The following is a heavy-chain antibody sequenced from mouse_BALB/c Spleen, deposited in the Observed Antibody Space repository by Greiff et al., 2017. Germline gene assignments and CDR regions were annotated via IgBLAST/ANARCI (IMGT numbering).Heavy chain of an antibody. V-gene: IGHV5-12-2*01. Sequence: EVQRVESGGGLVQPGGSLKLSCAASGFTFSSYTMSWVRQTPEKRLEWVAYISNGGGSTYYPDTVKGRFTISRDNAKNTLYLQMSSLKSEDTAMYYCARRVGYYWYFDVWGAGTTVTVSS. CDR1: GFTFSSYT. D-gene: IGHD2-2*01. CDR2: ISNGGGST. J-gene: IGHJ1*01. CDR3: ARRVGYYWYFDV.